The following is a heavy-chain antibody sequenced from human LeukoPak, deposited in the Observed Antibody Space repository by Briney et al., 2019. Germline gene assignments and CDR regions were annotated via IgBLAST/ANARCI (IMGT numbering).Heavy chain of an antibody. V-gene: IGHV1-46*01. CDR1: GYTFTSYY. J-gene: IGHJ3*02. CDR3: ARLPIMITFGGVRAHAFDI. Sequence: ASVKVSCKASGYTFTSYYMHWVRQAPGQGLEWMGIINPSGCSTSYAQKFQGRVTMTRDMSTSTVYMELSSLRSEDTAVYYCARLPIMITFGGVRAHAFDIWGQGTMVTVSS. D-gene: IGHD3-16*01. CDR2: INPSGCST.